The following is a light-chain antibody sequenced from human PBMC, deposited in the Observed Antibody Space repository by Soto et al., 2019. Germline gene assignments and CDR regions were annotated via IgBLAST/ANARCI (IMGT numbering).Light chain of an antibody. Sequence: QSVLTQPPSASETPGQRVTISCSGSSSNIGSNTVNWYQQLPGTAPKLLIYSNNQRPSGVPDRFSGSKSGTSASLAISGLQSEDEADYYCAAWDDSLNVVAFGGGTKLTVL. CDR3: AAWDDSLNVVA. J-gene: IGLJ2*01. CDR1: SSNIGSNT. CDR2: SNN. V-gene: IGLV1-44*01.